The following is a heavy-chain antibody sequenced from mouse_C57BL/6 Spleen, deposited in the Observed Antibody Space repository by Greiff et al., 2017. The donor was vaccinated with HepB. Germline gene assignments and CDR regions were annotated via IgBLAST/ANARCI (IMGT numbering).Heavy chain of an antibody. D-gene: IGHD2-14*01. CDR2: IRNKANGYTT. CDR1: GFTFTDYY. Sequence: EVQVVESGGGLVQPGGSLSLSCAASGFTFTDYYMSWVRQPPGKALEWLGFIRNKANGYTTEYSASVKGRFTISRDNSQSILYLQMNALRAEDSATYYCARYRYRTGAMDYWGQGTSVTVSS. V-gene: IGHV7-3*01. J-gene: IGHJ4*01. CDR3: ARYRYRTGAMDY.